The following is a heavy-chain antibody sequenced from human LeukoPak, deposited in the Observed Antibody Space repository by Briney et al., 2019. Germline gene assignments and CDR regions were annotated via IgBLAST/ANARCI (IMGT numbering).Heavy chain of an antibody. D-gene: IGHD1-14*01. J-gene: IGHJ4*02. CDR1: GGSISSSSYY. Sequence: SETLSLTCTVSGGSISSSSYYWGWIRQPPGKDLEWIGSIYYTGNTYYNPSLRSRVTLSIDTSKNRFSLKLSSVTAADTAVYYCARDTGVRPRVAHFDYWGQGTLVTVSS. CDR2: IYYTGNT. V-gene: IGHV4-39*07. CDR3: ARDTGVRPRVAHFDY.